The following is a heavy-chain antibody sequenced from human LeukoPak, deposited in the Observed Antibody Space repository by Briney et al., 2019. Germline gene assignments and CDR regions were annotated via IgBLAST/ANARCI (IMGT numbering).Heavy chain of an antibody. CDR1: GGSISSYY. V-gene: IGHV4-59*08. D-gene: IGHD3-10*01. Sequence: SETLSLTCTVSGGSISSYYWSWIRQPPGKGLEWIGYIYYGGSTNYNPSLKSRVTISVDTSKNQFSLKLSSVTAADTAVYYCARHLSGYYYGMDVWGQGTTVTVSS. CDR3: ARHLSGYYYGMDV. J-gene: IGHJ6*02. CDR2: IYYGGST.